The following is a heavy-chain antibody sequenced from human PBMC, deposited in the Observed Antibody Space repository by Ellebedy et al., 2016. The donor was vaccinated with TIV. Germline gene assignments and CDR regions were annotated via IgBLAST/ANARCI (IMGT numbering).Heavy chain of an antibody. J-gene: IGHJ4*02. CDR2: ISSDGSEK. D-gene: IGHD6-6*01. CDR1: GFSFSTYC. V-gene: IGHV3-30*03. Sequence: GESLKISCAASGFSFSTYCMHWVRHAPGKGLEWVAVISSDGSEKYYADSVKGRFIISRDNSKNTLYLQMNSLRAEDTAVYYCARGDMDISSLDYWGQGTLVTVSS. CDR3: ARGDMDISSLDY.